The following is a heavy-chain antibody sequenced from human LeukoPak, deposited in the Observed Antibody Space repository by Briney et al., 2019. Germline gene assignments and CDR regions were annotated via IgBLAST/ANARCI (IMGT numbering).Heavy chain of an antibody. CDR2: IYYSGST. V-gene: IGHV4-59*01. J-gene: IGHJ4*02. CDR1: GGSISSYY. Sequence: PSETLSLTCTGSGGSISSYYWSWIRQPQGKGLEWIGYIYYSGSTNYNPSLKSRVTISVDTSKNQFSLKLSSVTAADTAVYYCARGFGELSHWGQGTLVTVSS. CDR3: ARGFGELSH. D-gene: IGHD3-16*02.